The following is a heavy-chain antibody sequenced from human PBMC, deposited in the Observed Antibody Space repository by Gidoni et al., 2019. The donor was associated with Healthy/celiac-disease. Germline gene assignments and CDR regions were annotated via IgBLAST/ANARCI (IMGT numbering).Heavy chain of an antibody. CDR1: GFTFSSYW. V-gene: IGHV3-7*01. J-gene: IGHJ5*02. CDR2: IKQDGSEK. D-gene: IGHD4-17*01. Sequence: EVQLVESGGGLVQPGGSLRLSCAASGFTFSSYWMGWVRQAPGKGLEWVANIKQDGSEKYYVDSVKGRFTISRDNAKNSLYLQMNSLRAEDTAVYYCARDVKTVTTKPPNWFDPWGQGTLVTVSS. CDR3: ARDVKTVTTKPPNWFDP.